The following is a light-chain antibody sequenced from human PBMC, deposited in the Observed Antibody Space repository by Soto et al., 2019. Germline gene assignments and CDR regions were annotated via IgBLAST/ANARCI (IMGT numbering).Light chain of an antibody. CDR3: CSYSGSNTIVV. Sequence: QSALTQPASVSGSPGQSITISCTGTSSDVGGYNFVSWYQQHPGKAPRLMIFDVNNRPSGVSTRFSGSKSGNTASLTISGLQAEDEVDYYCCSYSGSNTIVVFGGGTQLTVL. CDR2: DVN. V-gene: IGLV2-14*03. CDR1: SSDVGGYNF. J-gene: IGLJ2*01.